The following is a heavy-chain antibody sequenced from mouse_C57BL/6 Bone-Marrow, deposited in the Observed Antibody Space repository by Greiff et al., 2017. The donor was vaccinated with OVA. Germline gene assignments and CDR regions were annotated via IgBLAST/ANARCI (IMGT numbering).Heavy chain of an antibody. Sequence: VQLQESGAELVKPGASVKLSCKASGYTFTSYWMHWVKQRPGQGLEWIGMIHPNSGSTNYNEKFKSKATLTVDKSSSTAYMQLSSLTSEDSAVYYCAKETGPYFDYWGQGTTLTVSS. CDR1: GYTFTSYW. D-gene: IGHD4-1*01. J-gene: IGHJ2*01. V-gene: IGHV1-64*01. CDR3: AKETGPYFDY. CDR2: IHPNSGST.